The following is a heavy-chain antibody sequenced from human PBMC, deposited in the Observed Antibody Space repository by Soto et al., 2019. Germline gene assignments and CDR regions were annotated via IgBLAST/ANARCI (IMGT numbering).Heavy chain of an antibody. J-gene: IGHJ4*02. CDR1: GGSITNYY. V-gene: IGHV4-4*08. D-gene: IGHD1-26*01. CDR2: ISTTGSA. CDR3: ARINDLYSGSYSPLYYFDS. Sequence: QVPLQESGPGLVRPSETLSLSCTVSGGSITNYYWGWVRQPPGKGLQWIAYISTTGSADYNPSLKSRLSISMDMSTSQLSLNLRSVTAADTAVYYCARINDLYSGSYSPLYYFDSWGQGSLVTVSS.